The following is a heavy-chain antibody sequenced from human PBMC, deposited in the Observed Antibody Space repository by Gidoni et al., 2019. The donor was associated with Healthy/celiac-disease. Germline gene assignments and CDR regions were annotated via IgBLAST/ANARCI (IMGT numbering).Heavy chain of an antibody. J-gene: IGHJ4*02. V-gene: IGHV3-15*01. CDR3: TTAPIGVGAIIGY. CDR1: GFTFSNAW. CDR2: IKSKTDGGTT. Sequence: EVQLVESGGGLVKPGGSLRLSCAASGFTFSNAWMSWVRQAPGKRLEWVGRIKSKTDGGTTDYAAPVKGRFTISRDDSKNTLYLQMNSLKTEDTAVYYCTTAPIGVGAIIGYWGQGTLVTVSS. D-gene: IGHD1-26*01.